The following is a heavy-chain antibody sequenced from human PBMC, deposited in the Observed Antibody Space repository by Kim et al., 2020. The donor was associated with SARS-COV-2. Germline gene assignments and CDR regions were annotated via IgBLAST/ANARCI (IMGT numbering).Heavy chain of an antibody. Sequence: GGSLRLSCAASGFTFSSYAMHWVRQAPGKGLEWVAVISYDGSNKYLVDSVKGRFTISRDYSKNTLYLQMNSLRAEDTAVYYCARGGIAAAGVDYDYGMDVWGGGTAVTVSS. V-gene: IGHV3-30-3*01. CDR3: ARGGIAAAGVDYDYGMDV. CDR2: ISYDGSNK. CDR1: GFTFSSYA. D-gene: IGHD6-13*01. J-gene: IGHJ6*02.